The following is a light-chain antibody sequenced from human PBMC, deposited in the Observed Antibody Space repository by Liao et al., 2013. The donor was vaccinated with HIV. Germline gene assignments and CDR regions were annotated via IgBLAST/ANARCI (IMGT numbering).Light chain of an antibody. CDR3: QAWDSSADVV. Sequence: SYELTQSPSVSVSPGQTATITCSGDALPIQYAYWYQQRPGQAPILVIYKDTERPSGIPERFSGSNSGRTATLTISGTQTMDEADYFCQAWDSSADVVFGGGTKLTVL. J-gene: IGLJ2*01. CDR1: ALPIQY. V-gene: IGLV3-25*02. CDR2: KDT.